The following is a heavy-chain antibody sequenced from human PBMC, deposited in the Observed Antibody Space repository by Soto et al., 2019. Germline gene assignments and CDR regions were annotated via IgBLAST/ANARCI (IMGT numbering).Heavy chain of an antibody. Sequence: ASVTVSCKASGYTFTSYGIRWVRQAPGQGLEWMGWISAYNGNTNYAQKFQGRVTMTRDTSISTAYMELSRLRSDDTAVYYCARVAARPPHYYYGMDVWGQGTTVTVSS. J-gene: IGHJ6*02. CDR1: GYTFTSYG. CDR2: ISAYNGNT. D-gene: IGHD6-6*01. CDR3: ARVAARPPHYYYGMDV. V-gene: IGHV1-18*04.